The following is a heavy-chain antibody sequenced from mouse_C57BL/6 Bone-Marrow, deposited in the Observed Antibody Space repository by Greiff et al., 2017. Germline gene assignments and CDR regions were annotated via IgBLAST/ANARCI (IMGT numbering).Heavy chain of an antibody. CDR3: ARMGTLYYGSSFDY. Sequence: VQVVESGPGLVQPSQSLSITCTVSGFSLTSYGVHWVRQSPGKGLEWLGVIWSGGSTDYNAAFISRLSISKDNSKSQVFFKMNSLQADDTAIYYCARMGTLYYGSSFDYWGQGTTLTVSS. V-gene: IGHV2-2*01. J-gene: IGHJ2*01. D-gene: IGHD1-1*01. CDR1: GFSLTSYG. CDR2: IWSGGST.